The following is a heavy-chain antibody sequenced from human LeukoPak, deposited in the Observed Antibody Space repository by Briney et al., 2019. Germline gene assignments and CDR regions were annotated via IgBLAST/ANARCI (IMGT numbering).Heavy chain of an antibody. J-gene: IGHJ4*02. CDR3: AKTYSSGWYPDY. CDR2: IRSSGGST. V-gene: IGHV3-23*01. CDR1: GFTFSSYA. D-gene: IGHD6-19*01. Sequence: GGSLRLSCAASGFTFSSYAMNWVRQAPGKGLEWVSTIRSSGGSTYYADSVKGRFTISRGNSKNTLYLQMNSLRAEDTAVYYCAKTYSSGWYPDYWGQGTLVTVSS.